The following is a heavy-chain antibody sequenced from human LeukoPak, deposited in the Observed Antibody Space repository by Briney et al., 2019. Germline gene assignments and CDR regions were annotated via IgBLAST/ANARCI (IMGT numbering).Heavy chain of an antibody. CDR1: GFTFSDYY. Sequence: PGGSLRLSCAASGFTFSDYYMSWIRQAPGKGLEWVSAISGSGGSTYYADSVKGRFTISRDNSKNTLYLQMNSLRAGDTAVYYCAKDTRMGASCYWGQGTLVTVSS. D-gene: IGHD1-26*01. J-gene: IGHJ4*02. CDR2: ISGSGGST. V-gene: IGHV3-23*01. CDR3: AKDTRMGASCY.